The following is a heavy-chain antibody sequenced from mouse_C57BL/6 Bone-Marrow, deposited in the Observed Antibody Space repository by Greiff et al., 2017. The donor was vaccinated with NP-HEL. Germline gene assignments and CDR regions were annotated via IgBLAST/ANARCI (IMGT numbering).Heavy chain of an antibody. D-gene: IGHD2-1*01. V-gene: IGHV7-3*01. CDR2: IRNKANGYTT. Sequence: EVQLVESGGGLVQPGGSLSLSCAASGFTFTDYYMSWVRQPPGKALEWLGFIRNKANGYTTEYSASVKGRFTISRDNSQSILYLQMNALRAEDSATYYCARLYSRAMDYWGQGTSVTVSS. J-gene: IGHJ4*01. CDR1: GFTFTDYY. CDR3: ARLYSRAMDY.